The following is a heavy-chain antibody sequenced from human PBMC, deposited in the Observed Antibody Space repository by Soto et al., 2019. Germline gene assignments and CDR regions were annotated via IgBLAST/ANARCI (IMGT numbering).Heavy chain of an antibody. D-gene: IGHD6-19*01. Sequence: PGGSLRLSCAASGFTFSSYWMHWVRQAPGKGLVWVSRINSDGSSTSYADSVKGRFTISRDNAKNTLYLQMNSLRAEDTAVYYCARSNHSSGWYLTGAFDPWGQGTLVTVSS. CDR1: GFTFSSYW. CDR3: ARSNHSSGWYLTGAFDP. J-gene: IGHJ5*02. V-gene: IGHV3-74*01. CDR2: INSDGSST.